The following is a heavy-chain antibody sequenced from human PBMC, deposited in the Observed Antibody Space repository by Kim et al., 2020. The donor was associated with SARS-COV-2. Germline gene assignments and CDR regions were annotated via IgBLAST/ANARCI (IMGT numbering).Heavy chain of an antibody. CDR3: ARWLGGGRYFDL. CDR1: GGSISSNTYY. CDR2: IYYSGST. D-gene: IGHD3-16*01. J-gene: IGHJ2*01. V-gene: IGHV4-39*07. Sequence: SETLSLTCTVSGGSISSNTYYWGWIRQPPGKGLEWIGSIYYSGSTYYNPSLKSRVTTSVDTSKNQFSLNLSSVTAADTAVYYCARWLGGGRYFDLWGRGTLVTVSS.